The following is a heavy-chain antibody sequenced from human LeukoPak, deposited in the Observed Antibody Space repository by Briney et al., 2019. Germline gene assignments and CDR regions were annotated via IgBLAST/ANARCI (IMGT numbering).Heavy chain of an antibody. CDR1: GITFTIAG. CDR2: ISSDGRKI. Sequence: GGSLRLSCAASGITFTIAGMHWVRQVPGKGLEWVAVISSDGRKIYYADSVKGRFTISRDNAKNSLYLQMNSLRDEDTAVYYCARDPYYYDSSGYYSTDYWGQGTLVTVSS. CDR3: ARDPYYYDSSGYYSTDY. J-gene: IGHJ4*02. D-gene: IGHD3-22*01. V-gene: IGHV3-30*03.